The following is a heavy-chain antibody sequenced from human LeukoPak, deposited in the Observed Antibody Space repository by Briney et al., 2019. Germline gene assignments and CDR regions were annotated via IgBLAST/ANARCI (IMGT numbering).Heavy chain of an antibody. CDR2: ISGSGGST. Sequence: GGSLRLSCAASGFTFSSYAMSWVRQAPGKGREWVSAISGSGGSTYYADSVKGRFTISRDNSKNTLYLQMNSLSAEDTAVYYCAKDRLRGRYFDWLLYWGQGTLVTVSS. D-gene: IGHD3-9*01. CDR3: AKDRLRGRYFDWLLY. V-gene: IGHV3-23*01. J-gene: IGHJ4*02. CDR1: GFTFSSYA.